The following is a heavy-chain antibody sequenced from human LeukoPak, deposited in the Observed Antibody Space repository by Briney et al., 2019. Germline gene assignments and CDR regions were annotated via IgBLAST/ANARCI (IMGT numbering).Heavy chain of an antibody. V-gene: IGHV3-7*01. CDR3: ARGWDFWSGYYPAYFDY. Sequence: GGSLRLSCAASGFTFSSYWMSWVRQAPGKGLEWVANIKQDGSEKYYVDSVKGQFTISRDNAKNSLYLQMNSLRAEDTAVYYCARGWDFWSGYYPAYFDYWGQGTLVTVSS. J-gene: IGHJ4*02. D-gene: IGHD3-3*01. CDR2: IKQDGSEK. CDR1: GFTFSSYW.